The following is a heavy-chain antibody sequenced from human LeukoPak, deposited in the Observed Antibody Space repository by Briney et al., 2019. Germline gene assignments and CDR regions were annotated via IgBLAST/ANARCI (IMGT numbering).Heavy chain of an antibody. D-gene: IGHD1-26*01. Sequence: GGSLRLSRAASGFTFSSYAMSWVRQAPGKGLEWVSAISGSGGSTYYADSVKGRFTISRDNSKNTLYLQMNSLRAEDTAVYYCANGGSYPDAFDIWGQGTMVTVSS. CDR3: ANGGSYPDAFDI. V-gene: IGHV3-23*01. CDR2: ISGSGGST. J-gene: IGHJ3*02. CDR1: GFTFSSYA.